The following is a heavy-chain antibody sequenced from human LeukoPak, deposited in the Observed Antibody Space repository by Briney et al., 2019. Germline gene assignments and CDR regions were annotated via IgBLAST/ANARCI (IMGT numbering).Heavy chain of an antibody. V-gene: IGHV3-23*01. CDR2: ISGSGGST. CDR3: AKDRLGATLYFDD. D-gene: IGHD1-26*01. J-gene: IGHJ4*02. CDR1: GFTFSSYG. Sequence: GGSLRPSCAASGFTFSSYGMSWVRQAPGKGLEWVSAISGSGGSTYYADSVKGRFTISRDNSKNTLYLQMNSLRAEDTAVYYCAKDRLGATLYFDDWAQGTLVTVSS.